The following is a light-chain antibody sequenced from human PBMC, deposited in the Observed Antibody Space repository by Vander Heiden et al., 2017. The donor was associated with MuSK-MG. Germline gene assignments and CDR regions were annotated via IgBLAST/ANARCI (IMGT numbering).Light chain of an antibody. Sequence: DIQMTQSPSSLSASVGDRVTITCQASQDISNYLNWYQQKPGKAPKLLIYDASNLETGVPSRFSESGSGTDFTFTISSLQPEDFATYYCQQDDNLPRTFGQGTKMEIK. CDR3: QQDDNLPRT. CDR2: DAS. CDR1: QDISNY. J-gene: IGKJ2*01. V-gene: IGKV1-33*01.